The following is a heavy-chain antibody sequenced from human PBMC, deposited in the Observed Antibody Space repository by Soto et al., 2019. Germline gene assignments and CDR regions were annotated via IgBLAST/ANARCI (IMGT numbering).Heavy chain of an antibody. V-gene: IGHV3-30*04. CDR1: GFTFSNYA. CDR2: IAYDGRNK. J-gene: IGHJ4*02. CDR3: ARELERVFDY. D-gene: IGHD1-1*01. Sequence: PGGSLRLSSGPSGFTFSNYAMQRFRQAPGKGLEWVAVIAYDGRNKYYADSVKGRFTISRDNSKNTLYLQMNSLRIEDTAVYYCARELERVFDYWGQGT.